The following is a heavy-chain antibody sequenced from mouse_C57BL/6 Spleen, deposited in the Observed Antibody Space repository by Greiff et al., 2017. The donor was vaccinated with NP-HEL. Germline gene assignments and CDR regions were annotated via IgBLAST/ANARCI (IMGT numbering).Heavy chain of an antibody. CDR2: IDPSDSYT. D-gene: IGHD1-1*01. CDR3: ARTTVVSYAMDY. Sequence: QVQLQQPGAELVKPGSSVKLSCKASGYTFTSYWMQWVKQRPGQGLEWIGEIDPSDSYTNYNQKFTGKATLTVDTSSSTAYMQLSSLTSEDSTVYYCARTTVVSYAMDYWGQGTSVTVSS. CDR1: GYTFTSYW. V-gene: IGHV1-50*01. J-gene: IGHJ4*01.